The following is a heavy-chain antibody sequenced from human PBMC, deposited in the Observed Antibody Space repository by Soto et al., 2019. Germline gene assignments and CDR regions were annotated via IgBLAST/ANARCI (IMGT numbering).Heavy chain of an antibody. CDR3: ARVRQLCGDS. CDR2: ISSSGRTI. D-gene: IGHD5-18*01. CDR1: GFTFSSFE. Sequence: GGSLRLSCAASGFTFSSFEMKWVRQAPGKGLEWVSYISSSGRTIHYADSVKGRFTISRDNAKDSLYLQMNSLRTEDTGIYYCARVRQLCGDSWGQGTLVTVSS. V-gene: IGHV3-48*03. J-gene: IGHJ4*02.